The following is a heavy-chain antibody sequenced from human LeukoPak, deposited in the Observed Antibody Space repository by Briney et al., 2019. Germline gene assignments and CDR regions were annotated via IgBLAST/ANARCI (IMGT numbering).Heavy chain of an antibody. Sequence: PGGSLRLSCVASGFTFSTYWMHWVRQAPGKGLVWVSRISYDGSSTNYADSVKGRFTISRDNAKNSLYLQMNSLRAEDTAVYYCANYGSANYYYYGMDVWGQGTTVTVSS. V-gene: IGHV3-74*01. CDR2: ISYDGSST. D-gene: IGHD3-10*01. J-gene: IGHJ6*02. CDR3: ANYGSANYYYYGMDV. CDR1: GFTFSTYW.